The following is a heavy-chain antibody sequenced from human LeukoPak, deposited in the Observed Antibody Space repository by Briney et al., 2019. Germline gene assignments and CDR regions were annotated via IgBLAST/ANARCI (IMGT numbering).Heavy chain of an antibody. CDR1: GGSISSSNW. V-gene: IGHV3-53*01. CDR2: IYSGGST. CDR3: ARDSRIAVASSRDAFDI. D-gene: IGHD6-19*01. J-gene: IGHJ3*02. Sequence: GTLSLTCAVSGGSISSSNWWSWVRQAPGKGLEWVSVIYSGGSTYYADSVRGRFTISRDNSKNTLYLQMNSLRAEDTAVYYCARDSRIAVASSRDAFDIWGQGTMVTVSS.